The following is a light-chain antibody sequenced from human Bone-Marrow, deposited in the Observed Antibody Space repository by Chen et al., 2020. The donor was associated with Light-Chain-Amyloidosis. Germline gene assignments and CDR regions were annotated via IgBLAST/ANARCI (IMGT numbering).Light chain of an antibody. J-gene: IGKJ1*01. CDR3: LQDNDYPRT. Sequence: SQMTQSPSSLSAYVGDRVTITCLASEDIRNELAWYQQKPGKAPKLLIYGASNLQGGVPSRFSGSGYGTDFTLTIISLQPEDFATYFCLQDNDYPRTFGQGTRVEVK. CDR2: GAS. V-gene: IGKV1-6*01. CDR1: EDIRNE.